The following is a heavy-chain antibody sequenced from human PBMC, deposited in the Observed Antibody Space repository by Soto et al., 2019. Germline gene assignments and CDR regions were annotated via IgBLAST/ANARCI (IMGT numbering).Heavy chain of an antibody. V-gene: IGHV1-18*04. J-gene: IGHJ1*01. CDR1: GYTFISYG. CDR3: ARDQRYYWSGYCNSDS. Sequence: QVQLVESGAEVKKPGASVKVSCTASGYTFISYGISWVRQAPGQGLEWVGWMSAFTGKADYAQIFQDRVTMTAVTSTSTAYMEQRGLRSDDTAVYYCARDQRYYWSGYCNSDSWAEGTLVAVSS. CDR2: MSAFTGKA. D-gene: IGHD2-15*01.